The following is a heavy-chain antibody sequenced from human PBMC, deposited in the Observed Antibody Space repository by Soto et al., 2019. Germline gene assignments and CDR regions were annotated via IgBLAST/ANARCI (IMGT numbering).Heavy chain of an antibody. Sequence: GGFLRLSCAASGFTFSSYSMNWVRQAPGKGLEWVAVISYDGSNKYYADSVKGRFTISRDNSKNTLYLQMNSLRAEDTAVYYCAMKIGHYGSGTLSYYYYGMDVWGQGTTVTVSS. CDR2: ISYDGSNK. D-gene: IGHD3-10*01. V-gene: IGHV3-30*03. CDR3: AMKIGHYGSGTLSYYYYGMDV. CDR1: GFTFSSYS. J-gene: IGHJ6*02.